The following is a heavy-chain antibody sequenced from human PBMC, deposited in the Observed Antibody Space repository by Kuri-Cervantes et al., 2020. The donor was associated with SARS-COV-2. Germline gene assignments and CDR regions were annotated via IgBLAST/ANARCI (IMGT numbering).Heavy chain of an antibody. V-gene: IGHV4-30-4*02. CDR3: ARSFTVRGAYFDY. J-gene: IGHJ4*02. D-gene: IGHD3-10*01. Sequence: SETLSLTCTVSGGSISSGDYYWSWIRQPPGKGLEWIGYIYYSGSTYYNPSLKSRVTISVDTSKNQFSLKLSSATAADTAVYYCARSFTVRGAYFDYWGQGTLVTVSS. CDR2: IYYSGST. CDR1: GGSISSGDYY.